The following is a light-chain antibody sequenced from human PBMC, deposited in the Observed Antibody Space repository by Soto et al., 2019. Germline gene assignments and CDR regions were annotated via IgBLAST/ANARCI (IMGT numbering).Light chain of an antibody. CDR2: GNR. V-gene: IGLV1-40*01. CDR1: SSNIGAGYD. Sequence: QPVLTQPPSVSGAPGQRVTISCTGSSSNIGAGYDVHWYQQLPGTAPKLVIYGNRNRPSGVPDRFSGSKSGTSASLAITGLQAEDEADYYCQSYDSSLSGAVFGGGTQLTVL. CDR3: QSYDSSLSGAV. J-gene: IGLJ7*01.